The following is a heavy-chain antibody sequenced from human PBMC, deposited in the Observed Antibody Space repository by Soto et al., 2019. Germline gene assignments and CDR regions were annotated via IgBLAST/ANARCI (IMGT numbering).Heavy chain of an antibody. CDR1: GGSISSGGYY. D-gene: IGHD3-10*01. CDR2: IYYSGST. V-gene: IGHV4-31*03. Sequence: QVQLQESGPGLVKPSQTLSLTCTVSGGSISSGGYYWSWIRQHPGKGLEWIGYIYYSGSTYYNPSLKSRVTISVDTSKNQFSLKLSSVTAADTAVYYCAREAFGDKAVDAFDIWGQGTMVTVSS. CDR3: AREAFGDKAVDAFDI. J-gene: IGHJ3*02.